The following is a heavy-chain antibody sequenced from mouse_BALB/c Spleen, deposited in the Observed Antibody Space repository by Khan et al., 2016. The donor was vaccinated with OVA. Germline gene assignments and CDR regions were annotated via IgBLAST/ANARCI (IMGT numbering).Heavy chain of an antibody. J-gene: IGHJ4*01. CDR2: INTYTGEP. D-gene: IGHD4-1*01. CDR3: SRVGYSGTMDY. V-gene: IGHV9-3-1*01. CDR1: GYTFTKNG. Sequence: QIQLVQSGPELKKPGETVKISCKASGYTFTKNGMNWVKQAPGKGLKWMGWINTYTGEPTYVDDFKGRFAFSLETSASTAYLQINNLKNEDTATYFCSRVGYSGTMDYWGQGTSVTVSS.